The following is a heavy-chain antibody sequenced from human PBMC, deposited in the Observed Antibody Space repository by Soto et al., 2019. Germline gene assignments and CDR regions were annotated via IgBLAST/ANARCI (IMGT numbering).Heavy chain of an antibody. CDR3: ARGARNPVVVPAGVWFDP. D-gene: IGHD2-2*01. Sequence: GVSLRLSYAASGFTFSSYEMNWVRQAPGKGLEWVSYISSSGSTIYYADSVKGRFTISRDNAKNSLYLQMNSLRAEDTAVYYCARGARNPVVVPAGVWFDPWGQGTLVTVSS. J-gene: IGHJ5*02. CDR1: GFTFSSYE. CDR2: ISSSGSTI. V-gene: IGHV3-48*03.